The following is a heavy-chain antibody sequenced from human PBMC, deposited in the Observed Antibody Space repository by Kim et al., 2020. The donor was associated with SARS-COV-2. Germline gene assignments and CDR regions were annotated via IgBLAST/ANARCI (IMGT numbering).Heavy chain of an antibody. J-gene: IGHJ4*02. D-gene: IGHD2-21*01. CDR2: IYYSGST. V-gene: IGHV4-31*02. CDR1: GGSISSGGYY. CDR3: ARERGDPTRVDY. Sequence: SETLSLTCTVSGGSISSGGYYWSWIRQHPGKGLEWIGYIYYSGSTYYNPSLKSRVTISVDTSKNQFSLKLSSVTAADTAVYYCARERGDPTRVDYWGQGTLVTVSS.